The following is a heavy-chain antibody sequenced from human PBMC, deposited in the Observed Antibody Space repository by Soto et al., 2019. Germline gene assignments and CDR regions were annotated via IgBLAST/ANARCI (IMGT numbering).Heavy chain of an antibody. CDR3: ARENWNYYYYYGMAF. CDR2: ISGYNGNI. V-gene: IGHV1-18*04. Sequence: QGQLVQSGAEVKKPGASVKVSCKASGYPFSTYGISWVRQAPGQGLEWMGWISGYNGNINYAQEFQARVTMTTDTSTSTAYMELRRLTSEDTDVYYCARENWNYYYYYGMAFWGQGTTVTVSS. D-gene: IGHD1-1*01. CDR1: GYPFSTYG. J-gene: IGHJ6*02.